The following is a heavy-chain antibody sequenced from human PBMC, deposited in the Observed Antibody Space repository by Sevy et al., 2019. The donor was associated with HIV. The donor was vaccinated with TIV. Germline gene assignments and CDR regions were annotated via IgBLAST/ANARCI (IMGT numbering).Heavy chain of an antibody. CDR1: GFSFSDYY. D-gene: IGHD6-13*01. V-gene: IGHV3-11*01. J-gene: IGHJ3*02. Sequence: GGSLRLSCAASGFSFSDYYMTWIRQAPGKGLEWVSYISGSTNAIFYADSVKGRFIISRDNTKKSRYLRMNTLRAEDTAVYYCARVGLAASGGGFGAFDMWGQGTMVTVSS. CDR2: ISGSTNAI. CDR3: ARVGLAASGGGFGAFDM.